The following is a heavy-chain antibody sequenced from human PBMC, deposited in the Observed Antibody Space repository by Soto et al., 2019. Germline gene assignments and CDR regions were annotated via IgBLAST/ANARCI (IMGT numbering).Heavy chain of an antibody. J-gene: IGHJ4*02. CDR1: GYTFTSYA. Sequence: QVQLVQSGAEVKKHGASVKVSCKASGYTFTSYAMHWVRQAPGQRLEWMGWINAGNGNTKSSQKFQGRVTITRDTSASSAYMELSSLRSEDTSVYYCARLGFAGAFDYWGQGTLVTVAS. CDR3: ARLGFAGAFDY. V-gene: IGHV1-3*01. D-gene: IGHD2-8*02. CDR2: INAGNGNT.